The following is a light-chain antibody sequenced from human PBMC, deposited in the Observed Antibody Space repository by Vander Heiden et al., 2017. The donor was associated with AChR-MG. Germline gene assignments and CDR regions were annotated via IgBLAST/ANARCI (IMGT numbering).Light chain of an antibody. V-gene: IGLV2-23*01. Sequence: QSALTQPASVSGSPGQSITISCTGTSSDVGSYNLVSWYHQHPGKAPKHMIYEGSKRPSGVSNRFSGSKSGNTASLTISGLQAEDEADYYCCSYAGSYVVFGGGTKLTVL. CDR2: EGS. CDR1: SSDVGSYNL. J-gene: IGLJ2*01. CDR3: CSYAGSYVV.